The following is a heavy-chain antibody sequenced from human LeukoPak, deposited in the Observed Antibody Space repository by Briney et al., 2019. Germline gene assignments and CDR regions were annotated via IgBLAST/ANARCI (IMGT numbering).Heavy chain of an antibody. CDR3: ARGSGTITMVRGVFYGMDV. Sequence: ASVKVSCEASGGTFISYGISWVRQAPGQGLEWMGGIIPIFGTPNYAQKFQGRVTITADESTSTAYMELSSLRSEDTAVYYCARGSGTITMVRGVFYGMDVWGQGTTVTVSS. V-gene: IGHV1-69*13. CDR1: GGTFISYG. CDR2: IIPIFGTP. J-gene: IGHJ6*02. D-gene: IGHD3-10*01.